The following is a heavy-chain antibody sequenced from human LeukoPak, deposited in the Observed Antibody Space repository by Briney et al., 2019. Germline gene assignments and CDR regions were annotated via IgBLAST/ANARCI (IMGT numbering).Heavy chain of an antibody. CDR1: SGSISSYY. Sequence: SSETLSLTCTVSSGSISSYYWSWIPQPPEKGLECIGDIYYSGSTNYNPSLKSRVTISVDTSKNQFSLKLSSVTAADTAVYYCATSLYGSGSYFYFVYWGQGTLVSVSS. D-gene: IGHD3-10*01. CDR2: IYYSGST. CDR3: ATSLYGSGSYFYFVY. J-gene: IGHJ4*02. V-gene: IGHV4-59*01.